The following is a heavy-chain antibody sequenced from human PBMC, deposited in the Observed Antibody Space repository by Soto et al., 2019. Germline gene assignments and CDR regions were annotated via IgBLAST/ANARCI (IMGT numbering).Heavy chain of an antibody. CDR2: IKQDGSEK. CDR3: ARDRYSSGWIDGY. Sequence: GSLRLSCAASGFTFSSYWMSWVRQAPGKGPEWVANIKQDGSEKYYVDSVKGRFTISRDNAKNSLYLQMNSLRAEDTAVYYCARDRYSSGWIDGYWGQGTLVTVSS. D-gene: IGHD6-19*01. J-gene: IGHJ4*02. CDR1: GFTFSSYW. V-gene: IGHV3-7*05.